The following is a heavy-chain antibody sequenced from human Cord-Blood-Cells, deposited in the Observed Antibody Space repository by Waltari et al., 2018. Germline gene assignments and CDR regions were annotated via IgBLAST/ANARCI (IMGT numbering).Heavy chain of an antibody. V-gene: IGHV1-2*02. CDR1: GYTFTGYY. Sequence: QVQLVQSGAEVKKPGASVKVSCKASGYTFTGYYMHWVRQAPGKGLEWMGWINPNSGCTNYAQKFQGRVTMTRDTSISTAYMELSRLRSDDTAVYYCLLNRLPQFSVFDYWGQGTLVTVSS. CDR3: LLNRLPQFSVFDY. D-gene: IGHD3-16*01. J-gene: IGHJ4*02. CDR2: INPNSGCT.